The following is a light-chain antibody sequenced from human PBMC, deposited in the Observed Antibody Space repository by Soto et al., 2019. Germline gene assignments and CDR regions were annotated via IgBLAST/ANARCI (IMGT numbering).Light chain of an antibody. CDR3: QKCDYLPI. J-gene: IGKJ3*01. CDR2: DAS. CDR1: HDITSY. V-gene: IGKV1-33*01. Sequence: DIQMTQSPSSLSASVGDRVTITCQASHDITSYLNWYQHKPGKAPKLLIYDASILEAGVPSRFSGNGSGTDFTFIISCLQTEEVETYYCQKCDYLPIFAPGTTVDFK.